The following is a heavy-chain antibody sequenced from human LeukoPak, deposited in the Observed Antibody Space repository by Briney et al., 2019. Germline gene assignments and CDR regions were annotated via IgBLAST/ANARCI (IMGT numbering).Heavy chain of an antibody. Sequence: PSETLSLTCAVYGGSFSGYYWSWIRQPPGKGLEWIGAINHSGSTNYNPSLKSRVTISLDTSKNLFSLKLSSVTATDTAVYYCARGARGYYDSTSWFDPWGQGTLVTVSS. D-gene: IGHD3-22*01. CDR1: GGSFSGYY. V-gene: IGHV4-34*01. CDR3: ARGARGYYDSTSWFDP. J-gene: IGHJ5*02. CDR2: INHSGST.